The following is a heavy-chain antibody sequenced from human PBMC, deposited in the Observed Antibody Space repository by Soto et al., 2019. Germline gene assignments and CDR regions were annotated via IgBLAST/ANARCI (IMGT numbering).Heavy chain of an antibody. V-gene: IGHV4-59*08. CDR1: GGSISSYY. CDR2: IYYSGST. Sequence: SETLSLTCTVSGGSISSYYWSWIRQPPGKGLEWIGYIYYSGSTNYNPSLKSRVTISVDTSKNQFSLKLSSVTAADTAVYYCARHRTYYDFWSGYGDAFDIWGQGTMVTVSS. J-gene: IGHJ3*02. D-gene: IGHD3-3*01. CDR3: ARHRTYYDFWSGYGDAFDI.